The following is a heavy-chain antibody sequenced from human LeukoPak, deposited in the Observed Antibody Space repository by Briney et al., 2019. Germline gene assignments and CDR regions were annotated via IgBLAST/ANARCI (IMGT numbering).Heavy chain of an antibody. CDR3: ARAKVGALPYSVY. Sequence: ASVKVSCKASGYTFTGYYMHWVRQAPGQGLEWMGRINPNSGGTNYAQKFQGRVTMTRDTSISTAYMELSRLRSDDTAVYYCARAKVGALPYSVYWGQGTLVTVSS. D-gene: IGHD1-26*01. J-gene: IGHJ4*02. V-gene: IGHV1-2*06. CDR1: GYTFTGYY. CDR2: INPNSGGT.